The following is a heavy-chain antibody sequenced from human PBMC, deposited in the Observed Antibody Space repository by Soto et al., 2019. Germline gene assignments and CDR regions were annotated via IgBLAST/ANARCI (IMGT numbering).Heavy chain of an antibody. D-gene: IGHD3-3*01. CDR3: ARGPRFSHGVHP. V-gene: IGHV4-4*07. J-gene: IGHJ5*02. Sequence: SETLSLTCTVTGGAISGYYWAWMRQSAGGGLEWIGRIYSSGSTNYNPSLKSRVTISLDTSMNHFSLRLSSVTAADTAVYYCARGPRFSHGVHPWGQGTLVTVSS. CDR2: IYSSGST. CDR1: GGAISGYY.